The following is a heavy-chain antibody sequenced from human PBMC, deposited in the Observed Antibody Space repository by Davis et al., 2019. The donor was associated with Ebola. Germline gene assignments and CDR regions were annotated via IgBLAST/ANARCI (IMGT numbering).Heavy chain of an antibody. D-gene: IGHD3-22*01. Sequence: GESLKISCKGSGYSFTSYWIGWVRQMPGKGLEWMGIIYPGDSDTRYSPSFQGQVTISADKSISTAYLQWSSLKASDTAMYYCARHFLSRSSGYHDYYYYGMDVWGQGTTVTVSS. J-gene: IGHJ6*02. V-gene: IGHV5-51*01. CDR1: GYSFTSYW. CDR2: IYPGDSDT. CDR3: ARHFLSRSSGYHDYYYYGMDV.